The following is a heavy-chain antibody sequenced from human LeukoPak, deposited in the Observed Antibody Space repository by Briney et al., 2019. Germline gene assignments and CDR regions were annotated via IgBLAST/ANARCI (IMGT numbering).Heavy chain of an antibody. CDR1: GYTFTSYD. CDR2: MNPNSGNT. D-gene: IGHD3-10*01. J-gene: IGHJ4*02. V-gene: IGHV1-8*01. CDR3: ARGHMVRGVKNPDY. Sequence: ASVKVSCKASGYTFTSYDINWVRQATGQGLEWMGWMNPNSGNTGYAQKFQGRATMTRNTSISTAYMELSSLRSEDTAVYYCARGHMVRGVKNPDYWGQGTLVTVSS.